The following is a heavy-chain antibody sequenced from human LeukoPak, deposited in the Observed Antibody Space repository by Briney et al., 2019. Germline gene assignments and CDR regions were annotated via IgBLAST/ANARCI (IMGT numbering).Heavy chain of an antibody. Sequence: GASVKVSCKASGYTFTGYYIHWVRQAPGQGLEWMGWISAYNGNTNYAQKLQGRVTMTTDTSTSTAYMELRSLRSDDTAVYYCARGSSGSYPIALDYWGQGTLVTVSS. D-gene: IGHD1-26*01. CDR3: ARGSSGSYPIALDY. CDR1: GYTFTGYY. V-gene: IGHV1-18*04. CDR2: ISAYNGNT. J-gene: IGHJ4*02.